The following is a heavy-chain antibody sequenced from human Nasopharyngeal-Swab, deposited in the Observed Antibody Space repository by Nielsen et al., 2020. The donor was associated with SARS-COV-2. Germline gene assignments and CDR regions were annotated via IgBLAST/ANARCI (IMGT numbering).Heavy chain of an antibody. CDR3: TRAGGDSHYYYYYMDV. CDR1: GFTFGEYA. CDR2: IRSRAYGGTT. Sequence: GESLKISCTPSGFTFGEYAMSWVRQAPGKGLEWVGFIRSRAYGGTTEYAASVKGRFTISRDDSKSIAYLQMNNLKTEDTAVYYCTRAGGDSHYYYYYMDVWGKGATVTVSS. V-gene: IGHV3-49*04. D-gene: IGHD2-21*02. J-gene: IGHJ6*03.